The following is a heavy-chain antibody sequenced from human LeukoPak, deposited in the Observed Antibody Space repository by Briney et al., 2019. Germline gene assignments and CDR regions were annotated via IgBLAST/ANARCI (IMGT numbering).Heavy chain of an antibody. V-gene: IGHV4-30-2*01. Sequence: PSETLSLTCTVSGGSISSGGYYWSWIRQPPGKGLEWIGYVYHSGGTYYNPSLKSRVTISVDRSKNQFSLKLSSVTAADTAVYYCARVSRGYSYAAASYYYYMDVWGKGTTVTVSS. CDR3: ARVSRGYSYAAASYYYYMDV. CDR2: VYHSGGT. J-gene: IGHJ6*03. CDR1: GGSISSGGYY. D-gene: IGHD5-18*01.